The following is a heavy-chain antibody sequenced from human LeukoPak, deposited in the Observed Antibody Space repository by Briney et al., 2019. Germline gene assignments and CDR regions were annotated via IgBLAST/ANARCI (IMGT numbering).Heavy chain of an antibody. D-gene: IGHD3-10*01. CDR2: INPNSGGT. CDR1: GYTFTGYY. Sequence: ASVKVSCKASGYTFTGYYMHWVRQAPGQGLEWMGRINPNSGGTNYAQKFQGRVTMTRDTSISTAYMELSRLRSDDTAVYYCARGPPYYYGSGSYGARFLFDYWGQGTLVTVSS. CDR3: ARGPPYYYGSGSYGARFLFDY. V-gene: IGHV1-2*06. J-gene: IGHJ4*02.